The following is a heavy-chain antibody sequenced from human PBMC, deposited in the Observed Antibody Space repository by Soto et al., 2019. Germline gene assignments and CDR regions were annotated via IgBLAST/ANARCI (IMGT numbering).Heavy chain of an antibody. CDR2: INAGHGNT. Sequence: ASVKVSCKASGYTFTDYAMHWVRQAPGQRLEWMGWINAGHGNTEYSQKFQGRVTITRDTSASTAYMELSSLRSEDTAVYYCARGIRADDYRTGWYGYDWFDPWGQGTLVTVSS. CDR3: ARGIRADDYRTGWYGYDWFDP. CDR1: GYTFTDYA. D-gene: IGHD6-19*01. V-gene: IGHV1-3*01. J-gene: IGHJ5*02.